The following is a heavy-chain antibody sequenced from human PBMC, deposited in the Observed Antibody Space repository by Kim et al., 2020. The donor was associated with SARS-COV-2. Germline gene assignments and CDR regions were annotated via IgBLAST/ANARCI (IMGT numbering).Heavy chain of an antibody. Sequence: QDGTGNDYVDSVKGRFTISIDNAKNLLYLHMSTVRAEDTAVYYCARWTFDIWGQGSMVIVSS. V-gene: IGHV3-7*01. J-gene: IGHJ3*02. CDR2: QDGTGN. CDR3: ARWTFDI.